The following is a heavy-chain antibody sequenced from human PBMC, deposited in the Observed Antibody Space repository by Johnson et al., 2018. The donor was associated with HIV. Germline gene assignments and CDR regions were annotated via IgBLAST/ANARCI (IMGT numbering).Heavy chain of an antibody. J-gene: IGHJ2*01. CDR2: INQDGSDR. Sequence: EVQLVESGGGVARPGGSLRLSCAASGFTFSNHHMTWVRQAPGKGLEWVANINQDGSDRYYVDSVKGRFTISRDNAKNSLYLQMNSLRVEDTALYYCALLRAMWGR. CDR1: GFTFSNHH. CDR3: ALLRAM. V-gene: IGHV3-7*03.